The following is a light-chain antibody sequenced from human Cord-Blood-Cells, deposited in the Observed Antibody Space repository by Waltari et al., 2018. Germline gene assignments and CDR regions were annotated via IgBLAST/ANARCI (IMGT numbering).Light chain of an antibody. J-gene: IGLJ3*02. Sequence: SYVLTQPPSVSVAPGKTARITCGGNNIGSKSVHRYQQKPGQAPVLVIYYDSDRPSGIPERFSGSNPGNTATLTISRVEAGDEADYYCQVWDSSSDHPVFGGGTKLTVL. CDR3: QVWDSSSDHPV. V-gene: IGLV3-21*04. CDR2: YDS. CDR1: NIGSKS.